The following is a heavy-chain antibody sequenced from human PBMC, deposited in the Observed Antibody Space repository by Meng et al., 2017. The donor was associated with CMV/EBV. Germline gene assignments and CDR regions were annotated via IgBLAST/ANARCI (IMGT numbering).Heavy chain of an antibody. CDR3: AHKGRRMAAAGINWFDP. J-gene: IGHJ5*02. CDR2: IYWDDDK. Sequence: LKDSGPTLVKPTQPLTLTCTFYGFSLSTSGVGVGWIRQPPGKALEWLALIYWDDDKRYSPSLKSRLTITKDTSKNQVVLTMTNMDPVDTATYYCAHKGRRMAAAGINWFDPWGQGTLVTVSS. V-gene: IGHV2-5*02. CDR1: GFSLSTSGVG. D-gene: IGHD6-13*01.